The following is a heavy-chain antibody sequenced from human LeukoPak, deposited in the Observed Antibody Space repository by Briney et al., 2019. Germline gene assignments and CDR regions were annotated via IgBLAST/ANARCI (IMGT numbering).Heavy chain of an antibody. CDR1: GFTFRNHW. V-gene: IGHV3-7*01. CDR2: INQDGSEK. D-gene: IGHD3-3*01. J-gene: IGHJ6*03. Sequence: HPGGSLRLSCVASGFTFRNHWMSWVRQAPGEGPEWVANINQDGSEKYYVDSVKGRFTISRDSAESSLYLQMSSLRAEDTAVYYCARLLSQQYSVWSGSYKTYYYYYMDVWGKGTTVTVSS. CDR3: ARLLSQQYSVWSGSYKTYYYYYMDV.